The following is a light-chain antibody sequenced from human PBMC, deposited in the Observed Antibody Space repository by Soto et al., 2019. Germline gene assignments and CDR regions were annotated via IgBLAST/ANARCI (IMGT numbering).Light chain of an antibody. CDR1: QSANSR. V-gene: IGKV3-15*01. Sequence: EIVMTQSPATLSVSPGEGATLSCRASQSANSRLAWYQQTPGQAPRLLIHDASTRANGIPARFSGSGSGTEFTLTISSLQSEDFAVYYCQQYYDRPLTFGQGTKLEIK. CDR2: DAS. CDR3: QQYYDRPLT. J-gene: IGKJ2*01.